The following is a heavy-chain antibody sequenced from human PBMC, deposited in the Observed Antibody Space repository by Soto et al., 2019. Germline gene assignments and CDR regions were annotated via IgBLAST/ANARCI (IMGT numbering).Heavy chain of an antibody. V-gene: IGHV2-5*02. Sequence: QITLKESGPTLVKPTQTLTLTCTFSGFSLSTSGVGVGWIRQPPGKALEWLALIYWDDDKRYSPSLKSRLTITKDSSKNQVVLTMTNMDPVDTATYYCAHSGPPTDWLWPNLLKIWYFDLWGRGTLVSVSS. J-gene: IGHJ2*01. CDR2: IYWDDDK. CDR3: AHSGPPTDWLWPNLLKIWYFDL. D-gene: IGHD3-9*01. CDR1: GFSLSTSGVG.